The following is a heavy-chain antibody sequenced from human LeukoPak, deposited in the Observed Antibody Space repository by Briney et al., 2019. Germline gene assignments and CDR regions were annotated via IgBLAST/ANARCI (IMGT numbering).Heavy chain of an antibody. CDR2: INQDGSQK. J-gene: IGHJ4*02. CDR3: ARLKDDVTKLDY. V-gene: IGHV3-7*01. Sequence: EGFLGVSLAATGFTFITYWMSWGRQAPWKGLPWVASINQDGSQKRYVDSVQGRFTISRDNTKNSLFLQMNSLRAEDTAVYYCARLKDDVTKLDYWGQGTLVTVSS. D-gene: IGHD2-8*01. CDR1: GFTFITYW.